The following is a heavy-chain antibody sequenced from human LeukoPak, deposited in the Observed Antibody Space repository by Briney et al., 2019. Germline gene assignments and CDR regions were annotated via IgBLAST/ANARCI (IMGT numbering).Heavy chain of an antibody. J-gene: IGHJ3*02. CDR3: ARGTYGGNSGDTFDI. CDR1: RYTFTIYA. D-gene: IGHD4-23*01. V-gene: IGHV7-4-1*02. Sequence: ASVKVSCKASRYTFTIYAMNWVRQAPGQGLEWMGWINTDTGNPTYAQGFTGRFVFSLDTSVSTAYLQISSLKAEDTAVYYCARGTYGGNSGDTFDIWGQGTMVTVSS. CDR2: INTDTGNP.